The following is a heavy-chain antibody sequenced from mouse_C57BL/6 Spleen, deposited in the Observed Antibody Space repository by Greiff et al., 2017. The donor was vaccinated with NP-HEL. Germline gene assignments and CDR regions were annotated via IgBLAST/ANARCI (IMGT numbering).Heavy chain of an antibody. D-gene: IGHD3-3*01. CDR1: GYTFTDYE. CDR2: IDPETGGT. V-gene: IGHV1-15*01. J-gene: IGHJ4*01. CDR3: TSGDFYAMDY. Sequence: VKLVESGAELVRPGASVTLSCKASGYTFTDYEMHWVKQTPVHGLEWIGAIDPETGGTAYNQKFKGKAILTADKSSSTAYMELRSLTSEDSAVYYCTSGDFYAMDYWGQGTSVTVSS.